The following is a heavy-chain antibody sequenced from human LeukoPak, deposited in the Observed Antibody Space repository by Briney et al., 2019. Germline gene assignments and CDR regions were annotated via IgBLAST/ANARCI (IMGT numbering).Heavy chain of an antibody. CDR3: ATPRDGYNQYYFDY. J-gene: IGHJ4*02. Sequence: PGGSLRLSCAASGFTFSSHGMHWVRQAPGKGLEWVAFIRYDGNNKYYADSVKGRFTISRDNSKNTLYLQMNSLRAEDTAVYYCATPRDGYNQYYFDYWGQGTLVTVSS. CDR2: IRYDGNNK. V-gene: IGHV3-30*02. D-gene: IGHD5-24*01. CDR1: GFTFSSHG.